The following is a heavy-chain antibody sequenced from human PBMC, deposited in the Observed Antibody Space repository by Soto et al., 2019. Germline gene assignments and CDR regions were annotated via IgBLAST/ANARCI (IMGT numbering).Heavy chain of an antibody. CDR3: AYSTGWYRHDV. Sequence: QVQLQESGPGLVKPSGTLSLTCAVSGDSISNSRWWTWVRQPPGKGLEWIGDIFHSGDTNYNPSLKXPXSXSXXKSPNQFSLKVSSVTAADTAVYYCAYSTGWYRHDVWGQGTLVTVSS. CDR2: IFHSGDT. CDR1: GDSISNSRW. D-gene: IGHD6-19*01. J-gene: IGHJ3*01. V-gene: IGHV4-4*02.